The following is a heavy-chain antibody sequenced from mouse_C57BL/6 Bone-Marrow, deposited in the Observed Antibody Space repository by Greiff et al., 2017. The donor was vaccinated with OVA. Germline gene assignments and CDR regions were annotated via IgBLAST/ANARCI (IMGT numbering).Heavy chain of an antibody. CDR3: ARGDGYPWFAY. Sequence: QVQLQQSGAELARPGASVKLSCKASGYTFTSYGISWVKQRTGQGLEWIGEIYPRSGNTYYNEKFKGKATLTADKSSSTAYMELRSLTSDDSAVYYCARGDGYPWFAYWGQGTLVTVSA. CDR1: GYTFTSYG. V-gene: IGHV1-81*01. D-gene: IGHD2-3*01. J-gene: IGHJ3*01. CDR2: IYPRSGNT.